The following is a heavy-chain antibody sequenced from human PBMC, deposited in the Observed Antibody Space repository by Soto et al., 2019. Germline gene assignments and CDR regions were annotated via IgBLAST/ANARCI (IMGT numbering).Heavy chain of an antibody. D-gene: IGHD2-2*01. CDR1: GYSFTSYW. V-gene: IGHV5-51*01. CDR3: ARPLGYCSSTICSPIDY. Sequence: GESLKISCKGSGYSFTSYWIGWVRQMPGKGLEWMGNIYPGDSDTRYSPSFQGQVTISADKSISTAYLQWSSLKASDTAMYYCARPLGYCSSTICSPIDYWGQGTLVTVSS. CDR2: IYPGDSDT. J-gene: IGHJ4*02.